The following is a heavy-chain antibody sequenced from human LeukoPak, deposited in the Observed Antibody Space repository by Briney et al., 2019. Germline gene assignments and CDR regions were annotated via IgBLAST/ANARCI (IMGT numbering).Heavy chain of an antibody. CDR1: GFTFSSYS. J-gene: IGHJ6*03. CDR2: ISSSSSTI. Sequence: PGGSLRLSCAASGFTFSSYSMNWVRQAPGKGLEWVSYISSSSSTIYYADSVKGRFTISRDNAKNSLYLQVNSLRAEDTAVYYCARVDEYSSSWYIRYYYMDVWGKGTTVTVSS. D-gene: IGHD6-13*01. CDR3: ARVDEYSSSWYIRYYYMDV. V-gene: IGHV3-48*01.